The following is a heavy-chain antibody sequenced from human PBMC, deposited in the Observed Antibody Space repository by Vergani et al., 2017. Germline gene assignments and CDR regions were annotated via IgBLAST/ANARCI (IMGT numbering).Heavy chain of an antibody. D-gene: IGHD6-19*01. Sequence: EVQLLESGGGLVHLGGPLRPSCPAFGLTFSSYAMSWVPQAPGKGREWVSAISGSGGSTYYADSVKGRFTISRDNSKNTLYLQMNSLRAEDTAVYYCAKEPIAVAGPDAFDIWGQGTMVTVSS. CDR2: ISGSGGST. CDR1: GLTFSSYA. CDR3: AKEPIAVAGPDAFDI. J-gene: IGHJ3*02. V-gene: IGHV3-23*01.